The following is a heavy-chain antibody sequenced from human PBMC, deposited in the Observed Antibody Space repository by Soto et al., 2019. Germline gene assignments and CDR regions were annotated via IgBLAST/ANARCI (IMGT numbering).Heavy chain of an antibody. Sequence: QLQLQESGSGLVKPSQTLSLTCAVSGGSISSGGYSWSWIRQPPGKGLEWIGYIYHSGSTYYNPSLKSRVTISVAMSKNQFSLKMSSVTAADTAVYYCARGAVVSPFDYWGQGTLVTVSS. CDR1: GGSISSGGYS. V-gene: IGHV4-30-2*01. D-gene: IGHD2-21*01. J-gene: IGHJ4*02. CDR2: IYHSGST. CDR3: ARGAVVSPFDY.